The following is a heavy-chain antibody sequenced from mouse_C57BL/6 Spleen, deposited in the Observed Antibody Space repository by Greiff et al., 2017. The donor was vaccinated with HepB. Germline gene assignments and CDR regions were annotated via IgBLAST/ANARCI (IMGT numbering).Heavy chain of an antibody. CDR2: ISYDGSN. V-gene: IGHV3-6*01. J-gene: IGHJ2*01. D-gene: IGHD2-2*01. Sequence: ESGPGLVKPSQSLSLTCSVTGYSITSGYYWNWIRQFPGNKLEWMGYISYDGSNNYNPSLKNRISITRDTSKNQFFLKLNSLTTEDTATYYCARGGVTLDYWGQGTTLTVSS. CDR1: GYSITSGYY. CDR3: ARGGVTLDY.